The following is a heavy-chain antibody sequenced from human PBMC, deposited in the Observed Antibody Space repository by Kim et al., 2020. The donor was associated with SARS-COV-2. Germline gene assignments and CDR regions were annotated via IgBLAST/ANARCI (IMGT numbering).Heavy chain of an antibody. CDR3: ARSYSD. V-gene: IGHV3-74*01. Sequence: GGSLRLSCAASGFTFSNYWMHWVRQVPGKGLVWVSNINGGGNTINYADSVKGRFTISRDNAKNTLYLQMNSLRVDDTAVYYCARSYSDWGQGTLVTVSS. CDR1: GFTFSNYW. D-gene: IGHD5-18*01. CDR2: INGGGNTI. J-gene: IGHJ4*02.